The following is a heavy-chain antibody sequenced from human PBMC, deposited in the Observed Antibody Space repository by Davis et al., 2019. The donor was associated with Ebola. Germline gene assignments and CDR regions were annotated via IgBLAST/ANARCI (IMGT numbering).Heavy chain of an antibody. CDR3: ARLEGGYGMDV. CDR2: IYYSGST. J-gene: IGHJ6*02. D-gene: IGHD1-1*01. V-gene: IGHV4-31*03. Sequence: SETLSLTCTVSGGSISSGGYYWSWIRQHPGKGLEWVGYIYYSGSTYYNPSLKSRVTISVDTSKNQFSLKLSSVTAADTAVYYCARLEGGYGMDVWGQGTTVTVSS. CDR1: GGSISSGGYY.